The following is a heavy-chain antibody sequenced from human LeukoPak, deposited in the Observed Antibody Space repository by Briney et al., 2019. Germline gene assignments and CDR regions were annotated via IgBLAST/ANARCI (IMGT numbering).Heavy chain of an antibody. Sequence: GGSLRLSCAASGFTFSDYWMSWVRQAPGKGLEWVANIKQDGSEKYYVDSVKGRFTISRDNAKNSLYLQMNSLRAEDTAVYYCARVGVTITHDAFDIWGQGTMVTVSS. CDR3: ARVGVTITHDAFDI. D-gene: IGHD4-11*01. CDR2: IKQDGSEK. V-gene: IGHV3-7*01. J-gene: IGHJ3*02. CDR1: GFTFSDYW.